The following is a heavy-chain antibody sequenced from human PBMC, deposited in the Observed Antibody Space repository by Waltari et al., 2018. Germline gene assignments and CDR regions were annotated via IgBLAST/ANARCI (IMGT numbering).Heavy chain of an antibody. CDR1: AFDFSIYG. CDR2: VSGTTSYR. CDR3: ARGVFDS. Sequence: DVQLVESGGGLVKPGGSLRLSLGASAFDFSIYGMNWVRQSPGKGLEWVALVSGTTSYRYYADSVKGRFTVSRDNAKTTVYLQMDNLRVEDTAVYYCARGVFDSWGQGTLVTVSS. J-gene: IGHJ5*01. V-gene: IGHV3-21*01.